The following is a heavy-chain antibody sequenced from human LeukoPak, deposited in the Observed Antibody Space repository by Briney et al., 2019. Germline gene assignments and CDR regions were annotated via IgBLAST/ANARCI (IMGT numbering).Heavy chain of an antibody. D-gene: IGHD1-26*01. CDR2: INPSGGST. Sequence: ASVKVSCKASGYTFTSYYMHWVRQAPGQGLEWMGIINPSGGSTSYAQKFQGRVTMTRDMSTSTDCKELSSPRSEDTAVYYCARASIVGAGDAFDIWGQGTMVTVSS. CDR1: GYTFTSYY. CDR3: ARASIVGAGDAFDI. V-gene: IGHV1-46*01. J-gene: IGHJ3*02.